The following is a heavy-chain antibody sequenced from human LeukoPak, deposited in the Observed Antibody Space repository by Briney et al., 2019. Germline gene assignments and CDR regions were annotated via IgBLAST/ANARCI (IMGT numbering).Heavy chain of an antibody. CDR1: GFTFSSYE. D-gene: IGHD3-3*01. CDR3: AKSPLKLYDFWSGPGRGIYMDV. J-gene: IGHJ6*03. CDR2: ISSSGSTI. V-gene: IGHV3-48*03. Sequence: PGGSLRLSCAASGFTFSSYEMNWVRQAPGKGLEWVSYISSSGSTIYYADSVKGRFTISRDNSKNTLYLQMNSLRAEDTAVYYCAKSPLKLYDFWSGPGRGIYMDVWGKGTTVTVSS.